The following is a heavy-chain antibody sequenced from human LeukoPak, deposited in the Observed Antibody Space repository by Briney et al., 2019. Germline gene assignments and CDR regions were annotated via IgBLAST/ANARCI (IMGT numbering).Heavy chain of an antibody. CDR1: GFTFRDYT. V-gene: IGHV3-21*06. CDR3: AKGEASGLLDWFDP. CDR2: IVTCYLGI. J-gene: IGHJ5*02. Sequence: PGGSLRLSCAAPGFTFRDYTMASVRQAPGKGLQWVAWIVTCYLGICNVGAVAARFLVSRDNAKNILSLQMNRLRVEDRALYFGAKGEASGLLDWFDPWAPGTLVSVSS. D-gene: IGHD2-15*01.